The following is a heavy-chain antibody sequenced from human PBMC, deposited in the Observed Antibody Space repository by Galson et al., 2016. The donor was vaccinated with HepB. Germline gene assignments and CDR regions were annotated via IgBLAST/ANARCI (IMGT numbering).Heavy chain of an antibody. CDR3: ARMFPLYSSGWYVRGDGWFDP. V-gene: IGHV3-11*01. CDR2: ISGSADSR. CDR1: GFTFSHYF. J-gene: IGHJ5*02. Sequence: ASGFTFSHYFVSWIRQAPGKGLEWVSYISGSADSRHYADSVKGRFTISRGNAKNSLYLHMNSLTGEDTAVYYCARMFPLYSSGWYVRGDGWFDPWGQGTLVTVSS. D-gene: IGHD6-19*01.